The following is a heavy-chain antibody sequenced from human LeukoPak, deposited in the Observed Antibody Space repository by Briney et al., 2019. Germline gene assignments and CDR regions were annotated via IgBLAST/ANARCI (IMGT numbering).Heavy chain of an antibody. J-gene: IGHJ4*02. CDR1: GFTFSSYG. CDR2: ISYDGSNK. V-gene: IGHV3-30*18. D-gene: IGHD5-18*01. Sequence: GRSLRLSCAASGFTFSSYGMHWVRQAPGKGLEWVAVISYDGSNKYYADSVKGRFTISRDNSKNTLYLQMNSLRAEDTAVYYCAKDQGGTLWFDYWGQGTLVTVSS. CDR3: AKDQGGTLWFDY.